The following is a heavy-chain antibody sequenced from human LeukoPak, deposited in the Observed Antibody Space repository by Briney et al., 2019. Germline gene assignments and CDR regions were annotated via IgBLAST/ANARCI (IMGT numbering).Heavy chain of an antibody. CDR2: IYNSGST. CDR3: AKSNGYGLIDI. Sequence: PSETLSLTCTVSGYSISSGYFWGWIRQPPGKGLEWIGTIYNSGSTYYNASLESRVTISVDTSKNQFSLRLNSVTAADTAVYYCAKSNGYGLIDIWGQGTMVTVSS. D-gene: IGHD3-10*01. J-gene: IGHJ3*02. CDR1: GYSISSGYF. V-gene: IGHV4-38-2*02.